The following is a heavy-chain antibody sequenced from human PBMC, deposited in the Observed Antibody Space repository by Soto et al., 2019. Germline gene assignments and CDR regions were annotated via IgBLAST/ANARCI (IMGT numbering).Heavy chain of an antibody. Sequence: PSETLSLTCAVSGYSISSGYYWGWIRQPPGKGLEWIGSIYHSGSTYYNPSLKSRVTISVDTSKNQFSLKLSSVTAADTAVYYCARDRKYSSSWSYNWFDPWGQGTLVTVSS. CDR1: GYSISSGYY. CDR3: ARDRKYSSSWSYNWFDP. V-gene: IGHV4-38-2*02. D-gene: IGHD6-13*01. J-gene: IGHJ5*02. CDR2: IYHSGST.